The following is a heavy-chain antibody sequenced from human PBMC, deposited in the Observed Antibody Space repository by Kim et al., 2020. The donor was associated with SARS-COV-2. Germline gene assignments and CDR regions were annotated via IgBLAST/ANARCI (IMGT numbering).Heavy chain of an antibody. CDR1: GGSVSSATYY. CDR2: IYYNGST. D-gene: IGHD1-1*01. Sequence: SETLSLTCTVSGGSVSSATYYWNWIRRPPGQGLEWIGYIYYNGSTNYNPSLKSRVTISVDTSKNHFSLNLNSVTAADTAMYYCARDISRLERRIGAFDIWGQGTMVTVSS. V-gene: IGHV4-61*03. CDR3: ARDISRLERRIGAFDI. J-gene: IGHJ3*02.